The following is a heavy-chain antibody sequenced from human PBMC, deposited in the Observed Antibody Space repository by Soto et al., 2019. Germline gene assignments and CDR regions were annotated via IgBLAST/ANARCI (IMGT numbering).Heavy chain of an antibody. V-gene: IGHV4-61*01. Sequence: QVQLQESGPGLVKPSETLSLTCTVSGGSVSSGSYYWSWIRQPPGMGLEWIGYVYYSGSTNYNPSLKCRVTISVDTSRNQFSLKLTSVTAADTAVYYCARGSSSWPYFFDYWGQGTLVTVSS. CDR2: VYYSGST. D-gene: IGHD6-13*01. CDR1: GGSVSSGSYY. CDR3: ARGSSSWPYFFDY. J-gene: IGHJ4*02.